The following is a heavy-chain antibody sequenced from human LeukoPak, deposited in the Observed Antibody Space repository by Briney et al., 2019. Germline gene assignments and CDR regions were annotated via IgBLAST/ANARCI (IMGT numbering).Heavy chain of an antibody. D-gene: IGHD1-26*01. Sequence: GGSLRLSCAASGFTFSSHWMHWVRQAPGKGLVWVSRISSDGSSTSFADSVKGRFTISRDNAKNTPYLQMNSLRAEDTAVYYCARVIVGATGFDYWGQGTLVTVSS. J-gene: IGHJ4*02. CDR3: ARVIVGATGFDY. CDR2: ISSDGSST. V-gene: IGHV3-74*01. CDR1: GFTFSSHW.